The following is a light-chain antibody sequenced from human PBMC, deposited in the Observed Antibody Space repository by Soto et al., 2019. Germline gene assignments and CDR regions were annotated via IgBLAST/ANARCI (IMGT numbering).Light chain of an antibody. Sequence: QSVLTQPPSASGSVGQSVTISCTGSSSDVGGYNYVSWHQQHPGKAPKVMIYEVTKRPPGVPDRFSGSKSGNTASLTVSGLQAEDEADYYCSSFAGGGNPVLLGGGTKVTVL. CDR1: SSDVGGYNY. J-gene: IGLJ2*01. CDR3: SSFAGGGNPVL. V-gene: IGLV2-8*01. CDR2: EVT.